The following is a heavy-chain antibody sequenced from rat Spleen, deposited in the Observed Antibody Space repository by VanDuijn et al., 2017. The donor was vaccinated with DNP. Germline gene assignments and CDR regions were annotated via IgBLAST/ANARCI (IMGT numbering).Heavy chain of an antibody. V-gene: IGHV5S11*01. Sequence: EVQLVESGGGLVQPGRSLKFSCAASGFTFSVFDMAWVRQAPTKGLEWVASISTGGGNTYYRDSVKDRFTISRDNAKSTLYLQMDSLRSEETATYYCARRDTSYGYNWFAYWGQGTLVTVSS. CDR1: GFTFSVFD. J-gene: IGHJ3*01. CDR2: ISTGGGNT. CDR3: ARRDTSYGYNWFAY. D-gene: IGHD1-2*01.